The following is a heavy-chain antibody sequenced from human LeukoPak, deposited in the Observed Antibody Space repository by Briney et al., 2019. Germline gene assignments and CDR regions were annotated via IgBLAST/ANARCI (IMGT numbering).Heavy chain of an antibody. CDR2: IYHSGST. D-gene: IGHD6-19*01. V-gene: IGHV4-30-2*01. CDR3: AREVRSGWLLLDY. CDR1: GGSISSGGYY. J-gene: IGHJ4*02. Sequence: SETLSLTCTVSGGSISSGGYYWSWIRQPPGKGLEWIGYIYHSGSTYYNPSLKSRVTISVDRSKNQFSLKLSSVTAADTAVYYCAREVRSGWLLLDYWGQGTLVTVSS.